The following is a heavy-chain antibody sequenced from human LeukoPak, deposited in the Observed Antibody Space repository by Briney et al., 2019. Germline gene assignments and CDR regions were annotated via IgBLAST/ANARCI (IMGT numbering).Heavy chain of an antibody. J-gene: IGHJ5*02. CDR3: ARASYYDFWSGYQNGWFDP. Sequence: ASVKVSCKASGGTFSSYAISWVRQAPGQGLEWMGGIIPIFGTANYAQKFQGRVTITADKSTSTAYMELSSLRSEDTAVYYCARASYYDFWSGYQNGWFDPWGQGTLVTVSS. CDR2: IIPIFGTA. CDR1: GGTFSSYA. D-gene: IGHD3-3*01. V-gene: IGHV1-69*06.